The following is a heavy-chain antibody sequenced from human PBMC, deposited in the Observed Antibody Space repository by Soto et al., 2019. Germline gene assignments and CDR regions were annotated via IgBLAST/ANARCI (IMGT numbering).Heavy chain of an antibody. V-gene: IGHV3-33*01. Sequence: QGQLVESGGGVVQPGRSLRLSCAASGFIFSHFGMNWVRQAPGKGLEWVAVIRYDATYKAYAESVKGRFTISRENSKNTASLQMDSLRVEDTAVYYCARFNGDDYSGAFEVWGQGTVVTVSS. D-gene: IGHD4-17*01. CDR1: GFIFSHFG. J-gene: IGHJ3*01. CDR3: ARFNGDDYSGAFEV. CDR2: IRYDATYK.